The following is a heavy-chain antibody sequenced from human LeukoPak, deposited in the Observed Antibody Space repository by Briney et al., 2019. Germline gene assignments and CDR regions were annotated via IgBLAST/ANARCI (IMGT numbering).Heavy chain of an antibody. Sequence: GGSLRLSCAASGFTFSSYSMNWVRQAPGKGLEWVSSISSSSSYIYYADSVKGRFTISRDNSKNTLYLQMNSLRAEGTAVYYCAKDGWVHSSGWYSYWGQGTLVTVSS. D-gene: IGHD6-19*01. V-gene: IGHV3-21*04. CDR2: ISSSSSYI. CDR3: AKDGWVHSSGWYSY. J-gene: IGHJ4*02. CDR1: GFTFSSYS.